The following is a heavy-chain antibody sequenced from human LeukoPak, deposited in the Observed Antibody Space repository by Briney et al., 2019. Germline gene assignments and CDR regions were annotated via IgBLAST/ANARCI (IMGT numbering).Heavy chain of an antibody. J-gene: IGHJ4*02. CDR1: GYSFTRYW. CDR3: ARSGTYYGFSDY. V-gene: IGHV5-51*01. D-gene: IGHD1-26*01. Sequence: GESLKISCKGSGYSFTRYWIGWVRQMPGKSLEWMGIIYPGDSDTRYSPSFQGQVTISADKSISTAYLQWNSLKASDTAIYYCARSGTYYGFSDYWGQGTLVTVSS. CDR2: IYPGDSDT.